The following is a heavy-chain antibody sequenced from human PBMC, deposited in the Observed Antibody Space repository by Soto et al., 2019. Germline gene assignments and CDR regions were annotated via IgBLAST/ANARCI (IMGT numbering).Heavy chain of an antibody. Sequence: AASVKVSCKASGYTFTSYYMHWVRQAPGQGLEWMGIINPSGGSTSYAQKFQGRVTMTRDTSTSTVYMELSSLRSEDTAVYYCAREGIVATRSRSGMDVWGQGTTVTVSS. CDR3: AREGIVATRSRSGMDV. CDR2: INPSGGST. J-gene: IGHJ6*02. D-gene: IGHD5-12*01. CDR1: GYTFTSYY. V-gene: IGHV1-46*01.